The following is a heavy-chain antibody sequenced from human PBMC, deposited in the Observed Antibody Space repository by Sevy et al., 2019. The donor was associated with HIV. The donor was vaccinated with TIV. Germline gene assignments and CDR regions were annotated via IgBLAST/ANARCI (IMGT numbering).Heavy chain of an antibody. D-gene: IGHD1-26*01. J-gene: IGHJ5*02. Sequence: GGSLRLSCAASGFTFSRYAMSWVRQAPGKGLEWVSAITDSGGGTYYADSVKGRFTISRDNAKNSLYLQMNSLRAEDTAVYYCARDHGIVGATNPWGQGTLVTVSS. V-gene: IGHV3-23*01. CDR2: ITDSGGGT. CDR1: GFTFSRYA. CDR3: ARDHGIVGATNP.